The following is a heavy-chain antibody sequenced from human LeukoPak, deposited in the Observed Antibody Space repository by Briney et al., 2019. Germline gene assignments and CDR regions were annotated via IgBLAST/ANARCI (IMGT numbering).Heavy chain of an antibody. Sequence: GGSLRLSCAASGFTFSSYSMNWVRQAPGKGLEWVSSISSSSSYIYYADSVKGRFTISRDNAKNSLYLQMNSLRAEDTAVYYCARAKFDTDYMGVWGKGTTATISS. D-gene: IGHD2-2*02. CDR1: GFTFSSYS. V-gene: IGHV3-21*01. CDR3: ARAKFDTDYMGV. CDR2: ISSSSSYI. J-gene: IGHJ6*03.